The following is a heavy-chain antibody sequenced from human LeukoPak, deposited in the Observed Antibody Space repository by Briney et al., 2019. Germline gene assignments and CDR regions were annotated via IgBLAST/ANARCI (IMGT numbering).Heavy chain of an antibody. J-gene: IGHJ3*02. CDR1: GYSFTNYD. D-gene: IGHD5-24*01. CDR2: INTNTGNP. Sequence: ASVKVSCKASGYSFTNYDINWVRQAPGQGLEWMGWINTNTGNPTYAQGFTGRFVFSLDTSVSTAYLQISSLKAEDTAVYYCARVRSQMRDDAFDIWGQGTMVTVSS. V-gene: IGHV7-4-1*02. CDR3: ARVRSQMRDDAFDI.